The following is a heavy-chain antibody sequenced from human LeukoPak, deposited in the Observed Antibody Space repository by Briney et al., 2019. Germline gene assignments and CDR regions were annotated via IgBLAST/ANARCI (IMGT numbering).Heavy chain of an antibody. V-gene: IGHV3-23*01. CDR1: GFTFSSYA. Sequence: PGGSLRLSCVASGFTFSSYAMSWVRQAPGKGLEWVSVVSGGGHNTYYADSVKGRFTMSRDNSKRTVYLQMNSLRAEDTAVYYCARCSGSSTYHSDDYWGQGTLVTVSS. CDR3: ARCSGSSTYHSDDY. J-gene: IGHJ4*02. D-gene: IGHD2-15*01. CDR2: VSGGGHNT.